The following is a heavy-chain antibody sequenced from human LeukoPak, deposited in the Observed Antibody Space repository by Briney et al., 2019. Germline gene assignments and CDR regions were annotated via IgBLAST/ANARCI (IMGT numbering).Heavy chain of an antibody. CDR3: AKTDSHSLAAAGVLDY. CDR1: GFTFDDYA. D-gene: IGHD6-13*01. Sequence: GGSLRLSCAASGFTFDDYAMHWVRQAPGKGLEWVSGISWNSGSIGYADSVKGRFTISRDNAKNSLYLQMNSLRAEDTALYYCAKTDSHSLAAAGVLDYWGQGTLVTVSS. CDR2: ISWNSGSI. J-gene: IGHJ4*02. V-gene: IGHV3-9*01.